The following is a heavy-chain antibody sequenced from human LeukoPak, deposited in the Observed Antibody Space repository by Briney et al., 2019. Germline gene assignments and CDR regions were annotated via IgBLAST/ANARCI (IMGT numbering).Heavy chain of an antibody. V-gene: IGHV3-7*01. Sequence: PGGSLRLSCAASGFAFSDFWMSWVPQAPGKGLEWVANIRRDGNARNYVPSVRGRFTISRDNAKNSLYLQMNSLTVEDTAVYYCATSHDSAGNDWGQGTLVTVSS. CDR1: GFAFSDFW. D-gene: IGHD2-15*01. J-gene: IGHJ4*02. CDR2: IRRDGNAR. CDR3: ATSHDSAGND.